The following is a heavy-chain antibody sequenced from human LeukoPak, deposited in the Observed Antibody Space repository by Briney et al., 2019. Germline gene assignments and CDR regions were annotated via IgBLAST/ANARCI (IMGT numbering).Heavy chain of an antibody. D-gene: IGHD2-8*01. CDR3: AALGYCNNGNCPGDY. CDR2: MSPNSGNT. CDR1: GYTFTSYD. V-gene: IGHV1-8*03. J-gene: IGHJ4*02. Sequence: ASVKVSCKASGYTFTSYDINWVRQATGQGLEWMGWMSPNSGNTGYAQKFQGRVTITRNTSISTAYMELSSLRSDDTAVYYCAALGYCNNGNCPGDYWGQGTLVTVSS.